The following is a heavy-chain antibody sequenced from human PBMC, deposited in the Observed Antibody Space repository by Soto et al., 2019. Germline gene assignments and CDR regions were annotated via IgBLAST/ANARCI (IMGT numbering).Heavy chain of an antibody. CDR2: IRSKAYGGTT. CDR3: TRVSDSNKGYYDILTGYYKTGYYMDV. CDR1: GFTFGDYA. J-gene: IGHJ6*03. Sequence: PGGSLRLSCTASGFTFGDYAMSWLRQAPGKGLEWVGFIRSKAYGGTTEYAASVKGRFTISRDDSKSIAYLQMNSLKTEDTAVYYCTRVSDSNKGYYDILTGYYKTGYYMDVWGKGTTVTVSS. D-gene: IGHD3-9*01. V-gene: IGHV3-49*03.